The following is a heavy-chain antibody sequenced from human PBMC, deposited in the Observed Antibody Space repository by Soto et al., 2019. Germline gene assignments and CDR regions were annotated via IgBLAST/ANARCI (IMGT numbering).Heavy chain of an antibody. CDR1: GGTFSSYA. J-gene: IGHJ4*02. D-gene: IGHD4-17*01. V-gene: IGHV1-69*13. Sequence: SVKVSCKASGGTFSSYAISWVRQAPGQGLEWMRGIIPIFGTANYAQKFQGRVTITADESTSTAYMELSSLRSEDTAVYYCARERPDYGDYGGWFDYWGQGTLVTVSS. CDR2: IIPIFGTA. CDR3: ARERPDYGDYGGWFDY.